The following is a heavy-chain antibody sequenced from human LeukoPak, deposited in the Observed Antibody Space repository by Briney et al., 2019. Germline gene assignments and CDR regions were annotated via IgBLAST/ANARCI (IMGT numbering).Heavy chain of an antibody. Sequence: QPGGSLRLSCAASGFNFISSWMNWVRQAPGKGLEWVANIKQDGSEKYYVDSVKGRFTISRDNAKNSLYLQMNSLRAEDTAVYYCARDHSSSWLVDYWGQGTLVTVSS. D-gene: IGHD6-13*01. CDR3: ARDHSSSWLVDY. J-gene: IGHJ4*02. CDR2: IKQDGSEK. V-gene: IGHV3-7*01. CDR1: GFNFISSW.